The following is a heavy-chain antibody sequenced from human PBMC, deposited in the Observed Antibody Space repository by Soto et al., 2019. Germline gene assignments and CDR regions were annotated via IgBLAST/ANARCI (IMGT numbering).Heavy chain of an antibody. Sequence: EVQLVESGGGLVQPGGSLRLSCAASGFTVSSNYMSWVRQAPGKGLEWVSVIYSGGSTYYADSVKGRFTISRDNSKNTLYLQMNSLRAEDTAVSYCARDLGIAAAGKDYWGQGSLVTVSS. CDR1: GFTVSSNY. V-gene: IGHV3-66*01. J-gene: IGHJ4*02. D-gene: IGHD6-13*01. CDR2: IYSGGST. CDR3: ARDLGIAAAGKDY.